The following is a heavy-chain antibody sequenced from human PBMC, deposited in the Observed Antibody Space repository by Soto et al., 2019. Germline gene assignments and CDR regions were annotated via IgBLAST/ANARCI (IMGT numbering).Heavy chain of an antibody. J-gene: IGHJ5*02. V-gene: IGHV6-1*01. CDR1: GDSISRNSAA. D-gene: IGHD6-19*01. CDR3: AREGAVVGADWFGP. CDR2: TYYKSKWYN. Sequence: PSQTLSLTCVISGDSISRNSAAWSWIRQTPSRGLEWLGRTYYKSKWYNEYAVSVKSRITINPDTSKNQFSLQLNSVTPEDTAVYFCAREGAVVGADWFGPWGQGTLVTVSS.